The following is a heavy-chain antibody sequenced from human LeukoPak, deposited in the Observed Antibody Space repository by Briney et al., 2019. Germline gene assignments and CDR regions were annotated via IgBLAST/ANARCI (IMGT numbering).Heavy chain of an antibody. CDR1: GFTVSSNY. CDR2: IYSGGST. J-gene: IGHJ4*02. D-gene: IGHD3-22*01. CDR3: ARLVDSSGYYNYFDY. V-gene: IGHV3-66*04. Sequence: GGSLRLSCAASGFTVSSNYMSWVRQAPGRGLEWVSVIYSGGSTYYADSVKGRFTISRDNSKNTLYLQMNSLRAEDTAVYYCARLVDSSGYYNYFDYWGQGTLVTVSS.